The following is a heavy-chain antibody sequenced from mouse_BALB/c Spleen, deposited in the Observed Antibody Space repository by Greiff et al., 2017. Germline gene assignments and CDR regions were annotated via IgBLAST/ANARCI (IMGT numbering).Heavy chain of an antibody. D-gene: IGHD2-2*01. CDR1: GFTFSSYT. CDR2: ISNGGGST. V-gene: IGHV5-12-2*01. Sequence: VQLKQSGGGLVQPGGSLKLSCAASGFTFSSYTMSWVRQTPEKRLEWVAYISNGGGSTYYPDTVKGRFTISRDNAKNTLYLQMSSLKSEDTAMYYCARLLWLRRYFDYWGQGTTLTVSS. CDR3: ARLLWLRRYFDY. J-gene: IGHJ2*01.